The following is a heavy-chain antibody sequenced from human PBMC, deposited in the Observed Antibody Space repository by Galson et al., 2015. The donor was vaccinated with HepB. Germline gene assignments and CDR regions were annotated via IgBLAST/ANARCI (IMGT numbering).Heavy chain of an antibody. CDR1: GGTFSSYA. J-gene: IGHJ3*02. CDR2: IIPILGIA. Sequence: SVKVSCKASGGTFSSYAISWVRQAPGQGLEWMGGIIPILGIANYAQKFQGRVTITADKSTSTAYMELSSLRSEDTAVYYCATPQLGDGYNGLADAFDIWGQGTMVTVSS. V-gene: IGHV1-69*10. D-gene: IGHD5-24*01. CDR3: ATPQLGDGYNGLADAFDI.